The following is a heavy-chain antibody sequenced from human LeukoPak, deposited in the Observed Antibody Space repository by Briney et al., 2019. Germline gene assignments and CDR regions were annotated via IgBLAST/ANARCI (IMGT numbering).Heavy chain of an antibody. CDR3: TRVRNSNNWWGAFDI. CDR1: GYTFGISS. J-gene: IGHJ3*02. Sequence: GASVKVSCKAFGYTFGISSISWLRQAPGQRLEWMGWISPDNGNTQYAQGVQGRVTMTTDTSRSTAYMELRSLTSDDTAVYYCTRVRNSNNWWGAFDIWGQGTMVTVSS. D-gene: IGHD1-1*01. V-gene: IGHV1-18*01. CDR2: ISPDNGNT.